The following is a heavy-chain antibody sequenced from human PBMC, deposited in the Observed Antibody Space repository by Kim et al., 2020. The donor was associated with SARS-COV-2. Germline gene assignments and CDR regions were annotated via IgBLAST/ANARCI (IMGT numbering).Heavy chain of an antibody. Sequence: GGSLRLSCAASGFTFSSYGMHWVRQAPGKGLEWVAVISYDGSNKYYADSVKGRXXTSRDNSKNTLYLQMNSLRAEDTXVYYCXXDPXRSMVDIVVXVAATXYFDYXXXGTXXXVSS. CDR3: XXDPXRSMVDIVVXVAATXYFDY. J-gene: IGHJ4*02. CDR2: ISYDGSNK. V-gene: IGHV3-30*18. CDR1: GFTFSSYG. D-gene: IGHD2-15*01.